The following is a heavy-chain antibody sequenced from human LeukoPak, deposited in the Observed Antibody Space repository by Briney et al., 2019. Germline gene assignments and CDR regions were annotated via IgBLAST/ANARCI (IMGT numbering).Heavy chain of an antibody. Sequence: ASVKVSCKASGYTFTGYYMHWVRQAPGQGLEWMGWINPNSGGTNYAQKFQGRVTMTRDTSITTGYMELSRLRSDGTAVYYCGRDQGHDYAPLGSATHAYWGQGTLVAVAS. CDR1: GYTFTGYY. J-gene: IGHJ4*02. CDR2: INPNSGGT. D-gene: IGHD4/OR15-4a*01. V-gene: IGHV1-2*02. CDR3: GRDQGHDYAPLGSATHAY.